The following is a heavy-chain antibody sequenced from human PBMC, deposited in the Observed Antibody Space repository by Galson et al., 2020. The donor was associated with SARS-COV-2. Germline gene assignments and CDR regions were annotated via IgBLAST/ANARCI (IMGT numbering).Heavy chain of an antibody. CDR1: GGSISTDDYY. Sequence: SETLSLTCAVSGGSISTDDYYWPWIRQPPGKGLEWIGDIHSTGNTYYNPSLKSRVTTSIDTSKNQFSLKLTSVTTADTAVYFCARTSSTGTREYYFGYWGQGTLVTVSS. V-gene: IGHV4-30-4*01. CDR2: IHSTGNT. CDR3: ARTSSTGTREYYFGY. D-gene: IGHD4-17*01. J-gene: IGHJ4*02.